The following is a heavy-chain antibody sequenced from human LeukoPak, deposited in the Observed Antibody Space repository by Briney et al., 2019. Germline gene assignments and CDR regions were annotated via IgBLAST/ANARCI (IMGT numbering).Heavy chain of an antibody. Sequence: GASVKVSCKASGCTFTSYGIIWVRQAPGQGLEWMGWISAYNGNTNYAQKLQGRVTMTTDTSTSTAYMELRSLRSDDTAVYYCAREIRVVEWDYWGQGTLVTVSS. CDR3: AREIRVVEWDY. V-gene: IGHV1-18*01. J-gene: IGHJ4*02. CDR2: ISAYNGNT. CDR1: GCTFTSYG. D-gene: IGHD3-3*01.